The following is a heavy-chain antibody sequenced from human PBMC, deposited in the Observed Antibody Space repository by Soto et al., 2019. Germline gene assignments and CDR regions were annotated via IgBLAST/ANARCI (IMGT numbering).Heavy chain of an antibody. Sequence: GASVKVSCKASGGTFSSYAISWVRQAPGQGLEWMGGVIPIFGTANYAQKFQGRVTITADESTSTVFMELSSLRSDDTAVYYCASGLGDCSTTSCYFGYSDYWGQGTLVTVSS. V-gene: IGHV1-69*13. D-gene: IGHD2-2*01. CDR2: VIPIFGTA. CDR1: GGTFSSYA. CDR3: ASGLGDCSTTSCYFGYSDY. J-gene: IGHJ4*02.